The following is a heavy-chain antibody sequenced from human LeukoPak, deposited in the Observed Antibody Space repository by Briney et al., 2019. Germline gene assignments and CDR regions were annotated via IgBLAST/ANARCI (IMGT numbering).Heavy chain of an antibody. Sequence: SETLSLTCTVSGGSISSSSYYWGWIRQPPGKGLEWIGSIYYSGSTYYNPSLKSRVTISVDTSKNQFSLKLSSVTAADTAVYYCARDRSSGDFDYWGQGTLVTVSS. J-gene: IGHJ4*02. CDR2: IYYSGST. CDR3: ARDRSSGDFDY. CDR1: GGSISSSSYY. V-gene: IGHV4-39*07. D-gene: IGHD1-26*01.